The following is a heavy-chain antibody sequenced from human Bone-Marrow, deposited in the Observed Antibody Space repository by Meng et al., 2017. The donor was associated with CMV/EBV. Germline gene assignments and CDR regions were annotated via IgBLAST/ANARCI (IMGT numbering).Heavy chain of an antibody. Sequence: GGSLRLSCAASGFTFSSYAMSWVRQAPGKGLEWVSVIYSGGSTYYADSVKGRFTISRDNSKNTLYLQMNSLRAEDTAVYYCARWTHEELNWFDPWGQGTLVTVSS. CDR1: GFTFSSYA. CDR2: IYSGGST. D-gene: IGHD3-10*01. V-gene: IGHV3-66*02. J-gene: IGHJ5*02. CDR3: ARWTHEELNWFDP.